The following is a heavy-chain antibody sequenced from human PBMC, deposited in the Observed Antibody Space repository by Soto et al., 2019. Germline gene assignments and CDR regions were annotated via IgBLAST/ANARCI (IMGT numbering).Heavy chain of an antibody. CDR2: IDPSDSYT. Sequence: GESMKISCKGSGYSFTSYWISWVRQMPGKGLEWMGRIDPSDSYTNYSPSFQGHVTISADKSISTAYLQWSSLKASDTAMYYCARTGYSGPKRGYRNLNYSSYGMDVWGQGTTVTVSS. V-gene: IGHV5-10-1*01. D-gene: IGHD4-4*01. J-gene: IGHJ6*02. CDR1: GYSFTSYW. CDR3: ARTGYSGPKRGYRNLNYSSYGMDV.